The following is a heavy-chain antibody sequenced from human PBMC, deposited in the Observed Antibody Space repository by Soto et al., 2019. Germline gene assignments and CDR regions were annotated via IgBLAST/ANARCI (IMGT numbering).Heavy chain of an antibody. CDR1: GGSISSGDYY. CDR3: ARGGWSNDC. D-gene: IGHD6-19*01. Sequence: SETLSLTCTVSGGSISSGDYYWSWIRQPPGKGLEWIGYIYYSGSTYYNPSLKSRVTISVDTSKNQFSLQLTSVTAADTAVYYCARGGWSNDCWGQGTLVTVSS. V-gene: IGHV4-30-4*02. J-gene: IGHJ4*02. CDR2: IYYSGST.